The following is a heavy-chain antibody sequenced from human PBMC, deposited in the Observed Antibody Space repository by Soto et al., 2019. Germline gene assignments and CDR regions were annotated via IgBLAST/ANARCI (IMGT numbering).Heavy chain of an antibody. CDR3: ARDIAVAANWFDP. D-gene: IGHD6-19*01. CDR1: GFTFSSYW. Sequence: EVQLVESGGGLVQPGGSLRLSCAASGFTFSSYWMSWVRQAPGKGLEWVANIKQDGSEKYYVDSVKGRFTISRDNAKNSQYLQMNSLRAEDTAVYYCARDIAVAANWFDPWGQGTLVTVSS. CDR2: IKQDGSEK. J-gene: IGHJ5*02. V-gene: IGHV3-7*01.